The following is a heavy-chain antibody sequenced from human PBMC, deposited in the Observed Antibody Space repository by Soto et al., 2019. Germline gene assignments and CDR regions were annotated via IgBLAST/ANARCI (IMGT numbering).Heavy chain of an antibody. D-gene: IGHD3-9*01. CDR3: ARDRDWAFDF. J-gene: IGHJ4*02. CDR1: GFTFSSYS. Sequence: SCVASGFTFSSYSMVWVRQAPGKGLEWISYIFVDSSIIYYADSVKGRFTVSRDNAQNSLFLLMNSLRAEDSAIYYCARDRDWAFDFWGQGALVTVSS. CDR2: IFVDSSII. V-gene: IGHV3-48*04.